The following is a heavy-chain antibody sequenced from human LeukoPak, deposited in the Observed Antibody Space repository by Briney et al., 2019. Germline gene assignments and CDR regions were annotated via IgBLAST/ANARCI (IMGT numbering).Heavy chain of an antibody. V-gene: IGHV1-2*02. D-gene: IGHD4/OR15-4a*01. CDR3: VRNWEQLTEAPGLDL. CDR1: GYTFTGYY. J-gene: IGHJ2*01. CDR2: INPNSGGT. Sequence: ASVKVSCKASGYTFTGYYMHWVRQAPGQGLEWMGWINPNSGGTNYAQKFQGRVTMTRDTSISTAYMELSRLRSDDTAVYYCVRNWEQLTEAPGLDLWGRGTLVTVSS.